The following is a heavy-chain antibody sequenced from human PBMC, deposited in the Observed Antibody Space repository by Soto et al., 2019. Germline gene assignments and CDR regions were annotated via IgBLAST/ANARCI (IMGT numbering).Heavy chain of an antibody. J-gene: IGHJ6*02. Sequence: EVQLVESGGGLVKPGGSLRLSCAASGFTFSSYSMNWVRQAPGKGLEWVSSISSSSSYIYYADSVKGRFTISRDNAKKSLYLQMNSLRAEDTAVYYCARDATQLGPGPYYYCGMDVWGQGTTVTVSS. D-gene: IGHD2-2*01. CDR3: ARDATQLGPGPYYYCGMDV. CDR2: ISSSSSYI. CDR1: GFTFSSYS. V-gene: IGHV3-21*01.